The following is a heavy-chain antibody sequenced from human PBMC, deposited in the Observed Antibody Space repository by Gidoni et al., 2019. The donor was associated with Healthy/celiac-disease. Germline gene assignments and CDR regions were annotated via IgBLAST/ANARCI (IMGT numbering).Heavy chain of an antibody. CDR2: IYYSGST. V-gene: IGHV4-39*01. J-gene: IGHJ6*03. CDR1: GGSISSSSYY. Sequence: QLQLQESAPGLVKPSETLSLTCTVSGGSISSSSYYWGWIRQPPGKGLEWIGSIYYSGSTYYNPSLKSRVTISVDTSKNQFSLKLSSVTAADTAVYYCARLLVAPTGYMDVWGKGTTVTVSS. D-gene: IGHD2-21*01. CDR3: ARLLVAPTGYMDV.